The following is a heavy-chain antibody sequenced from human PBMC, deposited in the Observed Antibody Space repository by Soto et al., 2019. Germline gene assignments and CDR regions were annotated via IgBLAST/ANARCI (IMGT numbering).Heavy chain of an antibody. CDR2: INPNSGCT. Sequence: QVQLVQSGAEVKKPGASVKVSCKASGYTFTGYYMHWVRQAPGQGLEWMGWINPNSGCTNYAQKFQGWVTMTRDTSRSTAYMELSGVRADDTAVYYCARHVHEGGGSYDYWGQGTLVTVSS. D-gene: IGHD1-26*01. CDR3: ARHVHEGGGSYDY. J-gene: IGHJ4*02. V-gene: IGHV1-2*04. CDR1: GYTFTGYY.